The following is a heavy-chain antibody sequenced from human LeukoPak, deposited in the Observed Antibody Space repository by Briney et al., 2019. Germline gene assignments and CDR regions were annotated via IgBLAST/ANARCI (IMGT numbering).Heavy chain of an antibody. CDR1: GFTFSSYS. CDR3: ARGERWLLPPTDY. CDR2: ISSSGSTK. J-gene: IGHJ4*02. V-gene: IGHV3-48*04. D-gene: IGHD5-24*01. Sequence: GGSLRLSCAASGFTFSSYSMNWVRQAPGKGLEWVSYISSSGSTKYYADSVKGRFTISRDNARNSLYLQMNSLRADDTAVYYCARGERWLLPPTDYWGQGTLVTVSS.